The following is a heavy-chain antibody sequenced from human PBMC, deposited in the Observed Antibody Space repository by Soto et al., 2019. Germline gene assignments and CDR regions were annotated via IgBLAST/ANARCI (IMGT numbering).Heavy chain of an antibody. CDR3: ARSQRTYSSGWDNDAFDI. V-gene: IGHV3-13*01. J-gene: IGHJ3*02. D-gene: IGHD6-19*01. CDR2: IGTAGDT. Sequence: GGSLRLSCAASGFTFSSYDMHWVRQATGKGLEWVSAIGTAGDTYYPGSVKGRFTISRENAKNSLYLQMNSLRAGDTAVYYCARSQRTYSSGWDNDAFDIWGQGTMVIVSS. CDR1: GFTFSSYD.